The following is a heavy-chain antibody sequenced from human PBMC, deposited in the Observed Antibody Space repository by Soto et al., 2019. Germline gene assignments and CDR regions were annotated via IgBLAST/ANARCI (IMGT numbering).Heavy chain of an antibody. D-gene: IGHD5-18*01. Sequence: GGSLGLSCAASGFTFSSYAMSWVRQAPGKGLEWVSAISGSGGSTYYADSVKGRFTISRDNSKNKLYLQMNSLRTEDTAVYYCAKRRGYRYGTPDYSGQVNLVTVS. V-gene: IGHV3-23*01. CDR1: GFTFSSYA. CDR3: AKRRGYRYGTPDY. CDR2: ISGSGGST. J-gene: IGHJ4*02.